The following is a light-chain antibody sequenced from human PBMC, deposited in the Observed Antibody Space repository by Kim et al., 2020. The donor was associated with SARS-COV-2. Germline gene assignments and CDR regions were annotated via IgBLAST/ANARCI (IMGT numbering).Light chain of an antibody. V-gene: IGLV1-44*01. CDR1: SSNIGSNT. J-gene: IGLJ2*01. Sequence: GQSVTISCSGSSSNIGSNTVNWYQQLPGTAPKLLIYNNNQRPSGVPDRFSGSKSGTSASLAISGLQSEDEADYYCAAWDDSLNAVIFGGGTKLTVL. CDR2: NNN. CDR3: AAWDDSLNAVI.